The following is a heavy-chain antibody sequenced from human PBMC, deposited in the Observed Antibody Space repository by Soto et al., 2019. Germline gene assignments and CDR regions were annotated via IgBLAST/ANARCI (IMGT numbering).Heavy chain of an antibody. CDR3: AKDPCSGGSCYSPR. V-gene: IGHV3-9*01. J-gene: IGHJ4*02. CDR1: GFTFDDYA. D-gene: IGHD2-15*01. CDR2: ISWNSGSI. Sequence: EVQLVESGGGLVQPGRSLRLSCAASGFTFDDYAMHWVRQAPGKGLEWVSGISWNSGSIGYADSVKGRFTISRDNAKNSLYLQMNSLRAEDTALYYCAKDPCSGGSCYSPRWGQGTLVTVSS.